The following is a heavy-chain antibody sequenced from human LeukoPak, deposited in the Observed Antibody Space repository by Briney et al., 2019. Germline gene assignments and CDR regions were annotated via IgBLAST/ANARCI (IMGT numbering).Heavy chain of an antibody. V-gene: IGHV3-21*01. D-gene: IGHD2/OR15-2a*01. CDR2: ISSSSSYI. CDR3: ARDFYAAADAILGNMS. Sequence: GGSLRLSCAASGFTFSSYSMNWVRQAPGKGLEWVSSISSSSSYIYYADSVKGRFTISRDNAKNSLYLQMNSLRAEDTAAYYCARDFYAAADAILGNMSWGQGTLVTVSS. J-gene: IGHJ5*02. CDR1: GFTFSSYS.